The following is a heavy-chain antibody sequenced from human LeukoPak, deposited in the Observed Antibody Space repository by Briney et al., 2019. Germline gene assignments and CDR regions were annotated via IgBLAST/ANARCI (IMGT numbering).Heavy chain of an antibody. Sequence: GGSLRLSCAASGFTFSSYEMNWVRQAPGKGLEWVSYISSSGSTIYYADSVKGRFTISRDNAKNSLYLQMNSLRVQDTAMYYCANSRGGGPGAPFDLWGRGTLVSVSS. J-gene: IGHJ2*01. D-gene: IGHD4-23*01. V-gene: IGHV3-48*03. CDR2: ISSSGSTI. CDR3: ANSRGGGPGAPFDL. CDR1: GFTFSSYE.